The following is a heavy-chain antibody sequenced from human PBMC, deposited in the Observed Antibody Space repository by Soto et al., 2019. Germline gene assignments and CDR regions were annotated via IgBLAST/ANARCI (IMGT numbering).Heavy chain of an antibody. CDR2: MNPNSGNT. V-gene: IGHV1-8*01. D-gene: IGHD3-16*02. CDR3: APLFHLGELSSTYYFDY. CDR1: GYTFTSYG. Sequence: ASVKVSCKASGYTFTSYGINWVRQATGQGVEWMGWMNPNSGNTGYAQKFQGRVAMTRNTSISTAYMELSSLRSEDTAVYYCAPLFHLGELSSTYYFDYWGQGTLVTVSS. J-gene: IGHJ4*02.